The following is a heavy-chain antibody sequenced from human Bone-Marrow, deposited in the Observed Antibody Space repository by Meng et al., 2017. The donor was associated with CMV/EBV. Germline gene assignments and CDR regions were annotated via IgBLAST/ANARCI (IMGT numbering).Heavy chain of an antibody. J-gene: IGHJ4*02. V-gene: IGHV4-4*07. CDR1: GGSMSGHH. CDR3: ARESSGFPLDY. Sequence: LTCIVSGGSMSGHHWGWIRQPAGKGLEWLGRITTSGGTDYNPSLKSRVTVSIDTSKNQFSLILSSVTAADTAVYYCARESSGFPLDYWGQGTLVTVSS. D-gene: IGHD3-22*01. CDR2: ITTSGGT.